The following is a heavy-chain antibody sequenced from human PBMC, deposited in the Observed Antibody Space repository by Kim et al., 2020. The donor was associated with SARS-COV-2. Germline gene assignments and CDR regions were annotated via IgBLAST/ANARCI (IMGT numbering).Heavy chain of an antibody. D-gene: IGHD6-13*01. CDR1: GFTVSSNY. Sequence: GGSLRLSCAASGFTVSSNYMSWVRQAPGKGLEWVSVIYSGGSTYYADSVKGRFTISRDNSKNTLYLQMNSLRAEDTAVYYCARETGGSSWYSGWFDPWGQGTLVTVSS. CDR3: ARETGGSSWYSGWFDP. CDR2: IYSGGST. V-gene: IGHV3-66*01. J-gene: IGHJ5*02.